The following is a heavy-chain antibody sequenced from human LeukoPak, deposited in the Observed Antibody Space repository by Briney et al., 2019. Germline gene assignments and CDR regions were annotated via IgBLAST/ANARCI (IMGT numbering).Heavy chain of an antibody. Sequence: ASVKVSCKASGYTFTSYDINWVRQATGQGLEWMGWMNPNSGNTGYAQKFQGRVTMTRNTSISTAYMELSSLRSEDTAVYYCTRVGYSSGWYEAFDIWGQGTMVTVSS. CDR2: MNPNSGNT. CDR3: TRVGYSSGWYEAFDI. J-gene: IGHJ3*02. D-gene: IGHD6-19*01. CDR1: GYTFTSYD. V-gene: IGHV1-8*01.